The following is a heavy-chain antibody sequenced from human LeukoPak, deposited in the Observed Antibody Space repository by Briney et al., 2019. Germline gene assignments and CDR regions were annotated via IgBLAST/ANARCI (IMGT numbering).Heavy chain of an antibody. V-gene: IGHV7-4-1*02. J-gene: IGHJ4*02. CDR1: GYTFTTYA. CDR3: ARDLPGWSCSGGSCYSFGGFDY. Sequence: GASVKVSCKASGYTFTTYAMNWVRQAPGQGLEWMGWINTNTGNPTYAQGFTGRFVFSLDTSVSTAYLQISSLKAEDTAVYYCARDLPGWSCSGGSCYSFGGFDYWGQGTLVTVSS. CDR2: INTNTGNP. D-gene: IGHD2-15*01.